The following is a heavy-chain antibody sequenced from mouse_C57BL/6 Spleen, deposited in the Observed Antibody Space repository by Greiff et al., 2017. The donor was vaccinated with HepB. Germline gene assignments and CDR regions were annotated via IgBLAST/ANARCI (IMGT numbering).Heavy chain of an antibody. J-gene: IGHJ2*01. D-gene: IGHD1-1*01. V-gene: IGHV3-6*01. CDR1: GYSITSGYY. Sequence: EVQLQESGPGLVKPSQSLSLTCSVTGYSITSGYYWNWIRQFPGNKLEWMGYISYDGSNNYNPSLKNRISITRDTSKNQFFLKLNSVTTEDTATYYCAREGYYGSSYFWGQGTTLTVSS. CDR3: AREGYYGSSYF. CDR2: ISYDGSN.